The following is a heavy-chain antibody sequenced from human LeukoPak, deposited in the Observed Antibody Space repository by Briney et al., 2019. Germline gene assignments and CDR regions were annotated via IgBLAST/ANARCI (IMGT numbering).Heavy chain of an antibody. J-gene: IGHJ4*02. CDR2: ISGDNGNT. CDR1: GYSFISYG. Sequence: GASVKSCKASGYSFISYGVTWVRQAPGQGLEWMGWISGDNGNTNYAQKFQDRVTMTTDTSTSTAYMELRSLRSDDTAVYYCARDHYYDSSGYYRNSAIDYWGQGTLVTVSS. D-gene: IGHD3-22*01. CDR3: ARDHYYDSSGYYRNSAIDY. V-gene: IGHV1-18*01.